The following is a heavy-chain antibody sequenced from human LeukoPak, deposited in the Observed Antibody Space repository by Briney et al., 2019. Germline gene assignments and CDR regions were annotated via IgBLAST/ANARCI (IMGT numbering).Heavy chain of an antibody. Sequence: TTGGSLRLSCAASGFTFSSYSMNWVRQAPGKGLEWVSSISSSSSYIYYADSVKGRFTISRDNAKNPLYLQMNSLRAEDTAVYYCARASYSYGSCYDYWGQGTLVTVSS. CDR1: GFTFSSYS. V-gene: IGHV3-21*01. CDR3: ARASYSYGSCYDY. D-gene: IGHD5-18*01. J-gene: IGHJ4*02. CDR2: ISSSSSYI.